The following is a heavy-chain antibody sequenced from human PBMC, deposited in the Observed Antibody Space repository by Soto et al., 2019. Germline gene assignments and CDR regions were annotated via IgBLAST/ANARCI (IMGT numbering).Heavy chain of an antibody. Sequence: RQDTGKGLDYVSTIHGDGDYIHYSASVKGRFTISRDNSRNTLYLQMNSLRADDTAVYYCVKTRGAGSLSNWSSASWRRRSLVIVSS. CDR3: VKTRGAGSLSNWSSAS. CDR2: IHGDGDYI. J-gene: IGHJ2*01. D-gene: IGHD1-26*01. V-gene: IGHV3-23*01.